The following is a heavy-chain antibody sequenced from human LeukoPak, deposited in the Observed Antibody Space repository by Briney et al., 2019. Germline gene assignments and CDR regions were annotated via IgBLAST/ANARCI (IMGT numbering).Heavy chain of an antibody. CDR1: GYTFTSYG. D-gene: IGHD5-18*01. CDR3: ARTRREEGYGYYFDY. CDR2: ISAYNGNT. Sequence: ASVKVSCKASGYTFTSYGISWVRQAPGQGLEWMGWISAYNGNTNYAQKLQGRVTMTTDTSTSTAYMELRSLRSDDTAVYYCARTRREEGYGYYFDYWGQGTLVTVSS. V-gene: IGHV1-18*01. J-gene: IGHJ4*02.